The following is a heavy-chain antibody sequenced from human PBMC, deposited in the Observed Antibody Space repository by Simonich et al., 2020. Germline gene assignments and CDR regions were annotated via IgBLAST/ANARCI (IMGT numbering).Heavy chain of an antibody. J-gene: IGHJ3*02. D-gene: IGHD2-2*01. CDR2: ISGGGGST. V-gene: IGHV3-23*01. CDR1: GFTFSSYA. Sequence: EVQLLESGGGLVQPGGSLRLSCAASGFTFSSYAMSWVRQAPGRGLEGVSAISGGGGSTYYADSVKGRFTISRDNSKNTLYLQMNSLRAEDTAVYYCAKEESYSSTSCYDAFDIWGQGTMVTVSS. CDR3: AKEESYSSTSCYDAFDI.